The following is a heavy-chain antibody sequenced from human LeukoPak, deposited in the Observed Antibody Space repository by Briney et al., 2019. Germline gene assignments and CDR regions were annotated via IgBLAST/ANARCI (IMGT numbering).Heavy chain of an antibody. D-gene: IGHD2-15*01. CDR2: INHSGNT. J-gene: IGHJ6*03. CDR1: GGSFSGYY. Sequence: SETLSLTCAVYGGSFSGYYWSWIRQPPGKGLEWIGEINHSGNTNYNPSLKSRATISVDTSKNQFSLKLSSVTAADTAVYYCASVGGHCSGGSCYKHYYYYMDVWGKGTTVTVSS. V-gene: IGHV4-34*01. CDR3: ASVGGHCSGGSCYKHYYYYMDV.